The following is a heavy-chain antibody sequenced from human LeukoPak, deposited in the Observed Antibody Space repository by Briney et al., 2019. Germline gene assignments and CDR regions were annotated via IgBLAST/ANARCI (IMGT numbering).Heavy chain of an antibody. J-gene: IGHJ6*04. CDR1: GFTFDDYA. V-gene: IGHV3-9*01. D-gene: IGHD3-10*02. CDR2: ISWNSGSM. CDR3: AELGITMIGGV. Sequence: PGGSLRLSCAASGFTFDDYAMHWVRQAPGKGLEWVSGISWNSGSMGYADSVKGRSTISRDNAKNSLYLQMNSLRAEDTAVYYCAELGITMIGGVWGKGTTVTISS.